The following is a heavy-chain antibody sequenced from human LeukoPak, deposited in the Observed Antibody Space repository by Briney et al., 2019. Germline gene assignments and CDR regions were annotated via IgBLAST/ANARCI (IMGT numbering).Heavy chain of an antibody. CDR3: AKSVQGSSDWYNYYYYYGMDV. D-gene: IGHD6-19*01. CDR1: GFTFSSYA. V-gene: IGHV3-23*01. Sequence: GGSLRLSCAASGFTFSSYAMSWVRQAPGKGLEWVSDISGSGGSTYYADSVKGRFTISRDNSKSTLYLQMNSLRAEDTAVYYCAKSVQGSSDWYNYYYYYGMDVWGQGTTVTVSS. J-gene: IGHJ6*02. CDR2: ISGSGGST.